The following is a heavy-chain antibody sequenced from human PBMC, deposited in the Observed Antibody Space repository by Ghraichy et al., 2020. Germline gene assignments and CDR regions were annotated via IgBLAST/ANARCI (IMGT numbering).Heavy chain of an antibody. J-gene: IGHJ4*02. Sequence: GESLNISCAASGFTFSDYYMSWIRQAPGKGLEWVSYIRSSSSYTNYADSVKGRFTISRDSAKNSLSLQMNSLRAEDTAVYYCARGFRSQTGLIDYWGQGTLVIVSS. V-gene: IGHV3-11*05. CDR3: ARGFRSQTGLIDY. CDR1: GFTFSDYY. D-gene: IGHD1-14*01. CDR2: IRSSSSYT.